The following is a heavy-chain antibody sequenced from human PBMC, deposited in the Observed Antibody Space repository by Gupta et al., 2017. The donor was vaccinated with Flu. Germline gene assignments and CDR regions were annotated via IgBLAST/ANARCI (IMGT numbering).Heavy chain of an antibody. Sequence: SWVRQPPGKGLEWIGEIYHSGSTNYNPSLKSRVTISVDKSKNQFSLKLSSVTAADTAVYYCAKNWNDLIFDYWGQGTLVTVSS. CDR2: IYHSGST. CDR3: AKNWNDLIFDY. V-gene: IGHV4-4*02. D-gene: IGHD1-1*01. J-gene: IGHJ4*02.